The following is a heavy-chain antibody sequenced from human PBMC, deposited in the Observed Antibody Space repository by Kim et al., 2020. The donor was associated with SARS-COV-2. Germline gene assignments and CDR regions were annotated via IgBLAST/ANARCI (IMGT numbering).Heavy chain of an antibody. D-gene: IGHD2-21*02. CDR3: ARDLAYCGGDCSPDY. V-gene: IGHV1-69*01. Sequence: QEFQGRVTITADESTSTAYMELSSLRSEDTAVYYCARDLAYCGGDCSPDYWGQGTLVTVSS. J-gene: IGHJ4*02.